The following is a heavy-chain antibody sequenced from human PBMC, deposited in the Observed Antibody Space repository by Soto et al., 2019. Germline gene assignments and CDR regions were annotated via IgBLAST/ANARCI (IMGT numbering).Heavy chain of an antibody. CDR3: ARVYRKPAAMGNYYYYMDV. CDR1: GFTFSDYY. V-gene: IGHV3-11*01. CDR2: ISSSGSTI. J-gene: IGHJ6*03. D-gene: IGHD2-2*01. Sequence: PGGSLRLSCAASGFTFSDYYMSWIRQAPGKGLEWVSYISSSGSTIYYADSVKGRFTISRDNAKNSLYLQMNSLRAEDTAVYYCARVYRKPAAMGNYYYYMDVWGKGTTVTVSS.